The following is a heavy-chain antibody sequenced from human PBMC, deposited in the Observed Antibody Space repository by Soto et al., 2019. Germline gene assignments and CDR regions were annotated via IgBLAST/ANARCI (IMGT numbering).Heavy chain of an antibody. D-gene: IGHD5-12*01. CDR2: ISGSGGST. CDR3: AKDLEGDGYNLGYFDY. J-gene: IGHJ4*02. V-gene: IGHV3-23*01. CDR1: GFTFSSYA. Sequence: GGSLRLSCAASGFTFSSYAMSWVRQAPGKGLEWVSAISGSGGSTYYADSVKGRFTISRDNSKNTLYLQMNSLRAEDTAVYYRAKDLEGDGYNLGYFDYWGQGTLVTVSS.